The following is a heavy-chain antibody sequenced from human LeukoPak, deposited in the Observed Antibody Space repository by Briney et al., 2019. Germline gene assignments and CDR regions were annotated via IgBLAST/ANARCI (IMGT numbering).Heavy chain of an antibody. J-gene: IGHJ4*01. Sequence: SETLSLTCYVSKGSFSGHYGSWIRQPPGKGLEWIGYIYYSGSTNYNPSLQSRVTISVDTSKNQFSLKLASVTAAHSAMYYCARVNYDFWSSADYWGHGTLVTVSS. CDR3: ARVNYDFWSSADY. V-gene: IGHV4-59*11. CDR1: KGSFSGHY. D-gene: IGHD3-3*01. CDR2: IYYSGST.